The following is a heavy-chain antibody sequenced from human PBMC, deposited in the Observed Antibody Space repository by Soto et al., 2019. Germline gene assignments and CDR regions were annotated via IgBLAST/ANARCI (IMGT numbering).Heavy chain of an antibody. CDR3: ARGPQASDF. CDR2: INTYNGNT. CDR1: GYIFTTYS. V-gene: IGHV1-18*01. J-gene: IGHJ4*02. Sequence: QVQLVQSGPEVKKPGASVKVSCKTSGYIFTTYSIAWVRQAPGQGLEWMGWINTYNGNTHYTQKFQDRVTVTTDTSTATAYMELRSLTSDDTAVYFCARGPQASDFWGQGTLITVSS.